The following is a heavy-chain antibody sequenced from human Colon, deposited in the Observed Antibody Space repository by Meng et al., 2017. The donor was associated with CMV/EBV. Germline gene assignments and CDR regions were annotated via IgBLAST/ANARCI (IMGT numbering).Heavy chain of an antibody. J-gene: IGHJ2*01. V-gene: IGHV4-34*01. CDR1: GVCLSSDC. Sequence: LTWDVYGVCLSSDCWTWIRQPPGKGLEWIGEINHSGSITYNPSLKSRVTISGDTSKNQLSLRMNSVTTADTAVYYCARGVRYWYFDVWGRGTLVTVSS. CDR2: INHSGSI. CDR3: ARGVRYWYFDV.